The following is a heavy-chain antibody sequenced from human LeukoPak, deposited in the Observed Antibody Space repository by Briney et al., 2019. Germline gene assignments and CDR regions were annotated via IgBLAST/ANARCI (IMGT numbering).Heavy chain of an antibody. J-gene: IGHJ3*02. V-gene: IGHV3-53*01. Sequence: GGSLRLSFAASGFTVSSNYMSWVRQAPGKGLEWVSVIYSGGSTYYADSVKGGFAISRDNSKNTLYLQMNSLRAEDTAVYYCARLTSDYGGSNDAFDIWGQGTMVTVSS. CDR3: ARLTSDYGGSNDAFDI. D-gene: IGHD4-23*01. CDR1: GFTVSSNY. CDR2: IYSGGST.